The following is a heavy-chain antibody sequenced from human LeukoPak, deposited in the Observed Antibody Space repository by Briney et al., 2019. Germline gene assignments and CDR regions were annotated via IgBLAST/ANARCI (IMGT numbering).Heavy chain of an antibody. V-gene: IGHV3-74*01. D-gene: IGHD2-2*01. CDR3: AKGSVVPADPYYYYYYYMDV. CDR2: VSSDGSST. CDR1: GFTFSSHW. Sequence: GGSLRLSCAASGFTFSSHWMHWVRQAPGKGLVWVSRVSSDGSSTTYADSVKGRFTISRDNAENTLYLQMNSLRAEDTAVYYCAKGSVVPADPYYYYYYYMDVWGKGTTVTVSS. J-gene: IGHJ6*03.